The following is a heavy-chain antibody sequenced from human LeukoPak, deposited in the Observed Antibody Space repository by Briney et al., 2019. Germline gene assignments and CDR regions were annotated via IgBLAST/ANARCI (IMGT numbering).Heavy chain of an antibody. J-gene: IGHJ4*02. Sequence: GGPLTLSCAVSGFTFSSYVLHWVRQPPGKGLEWLADISYGGSNKYYPYSETRRFIISRDNTKHTPYLQINSLRAEDTAVYNCAKEMVRGVISPVDYWGKGTLVTVSS. CDR2: ISYGGSNK. CDR3: AKEMVRGVISPVDY. D-gene: IGHD3-10*01. V-gene: IGHV3-30*18. CDR1: GFTFSSYV.